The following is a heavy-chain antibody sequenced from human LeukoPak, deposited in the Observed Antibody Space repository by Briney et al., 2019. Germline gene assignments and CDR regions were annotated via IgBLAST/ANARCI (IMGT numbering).Heavy chain of an antibody. Sequence: SEALSLTCTVSGGSISSYYWSWIRQPPGKGLEWIGYIYYSGSTNYNPSPKSRVTISVDTSKNQFSLKLSSVTAADTAVYYCARGRVDFWSGYYSSTVFDYWGQGTLVTVSS. CDR1: GGSISSYY. D-gene: IGHD3-3*01. CDR3: ARGRVDFWSGYYSSTVFDY. CDR2: IYYSGST. V-gene: IGHV4-59*01. J-gene: IGHJ4*02.